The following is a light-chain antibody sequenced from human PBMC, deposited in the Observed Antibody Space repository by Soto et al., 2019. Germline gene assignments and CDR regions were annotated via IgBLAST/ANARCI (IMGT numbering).Light chain of an antibody. CDR1: QSVSSN. J-gene: IGKJ1*01. V-gene: IGKV3-15*01. CDR3: QQYNNWTPWT. CDR2: GAS. Sequence: IVLSQTPTTLSVSPGERATLSCRASQSVSSNLAWYQQKPGQAPRLLIYGASTRATGIPARFSGSGSGTEFTLAISSLQSEDFAVYYCQQYNNWTPWTFGQGTKVDI.